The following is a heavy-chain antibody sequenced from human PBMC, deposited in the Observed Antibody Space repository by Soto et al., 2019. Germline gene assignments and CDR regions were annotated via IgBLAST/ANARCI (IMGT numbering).Heavy chain of an antibody. Sequence: QVQVVESGGGVVQPGRSLRLSCAASGFTFSNYGMLWVRQAPGKGLEWVAVISYDGRTKYYGDSVKGRFTISRDNSKNTLYLHMNNLRDDDTAVYYCGGGWNLVDYWGRGTLVTVSS. CDR3: GGGWNLVDY. D-gene: IGHD1-7*01. J-gene: IGHJ4*02. CDR1: GFTFSNYG. V-gene: IGHV3-30*03. CDR2: ISYDGRTK.